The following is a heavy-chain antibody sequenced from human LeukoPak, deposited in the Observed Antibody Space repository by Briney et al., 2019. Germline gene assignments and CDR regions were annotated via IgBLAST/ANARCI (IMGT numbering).Heavy chain of an antibody. J-gene: IGHJ6*03. D-gene: IGHD2-21*01. V-gene: IGHV3-33*08. CDR2: IWYDGSNK. CDR1: GISVSSTY. Sequence: GGSLRLSCAASGISVSSTYMSWVRQAPGKGLEWVAVIWYDGSNKYYADPVKGRFTISRDNSKNTLYLQMNSLRAEDTAVYYCAKIAIYYYYMDVWGKGTTVTVSS. CDR3: AKIAIYYYYMDV.